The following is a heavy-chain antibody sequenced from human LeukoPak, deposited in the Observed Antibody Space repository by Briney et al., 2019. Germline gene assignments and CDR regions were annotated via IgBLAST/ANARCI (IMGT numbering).Heavy chain of an antibody. CDR1: GFTFSSYA. D-gene: IGHD1-26*01. CDR2: IKGSDGST. J-gene: IGHJ4*02. CDR3: AKDLGLSVGTTPFDF. V-gene: IGHV3-23*01. Sequence: GGSLRLSCAASGFTFSSYAMSWVRQAPGKGLEWISTIKGSDGSTYFADSVKGRYTISRDNSKNTLYLQMDSLRAEDTAIYYCAKDLGLSVGTTPFDFWGQGTLVTVSS.